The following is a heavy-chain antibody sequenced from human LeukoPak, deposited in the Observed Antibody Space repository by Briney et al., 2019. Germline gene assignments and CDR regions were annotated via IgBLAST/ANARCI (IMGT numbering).Heavy chain of an antibody. V-gene: IGHV3-7*01. CDR2: INPDGRDT. CDR3: TSWGDTTAEYFQR. Sequence: GGSLRLPCVVSGFTFNRCWMNWVCQAPGKGLEWVAHINPDGRDTYYVDSVKGRFTISRDNAQNSMYLQMNSLRVEDTAVYYCTSWGDTTAEYFQRWGQGTLVTVSS. D-gene: IGHD2-21*02. J-gene: IGHJ1*01. CDR1: GFTFNRCW.